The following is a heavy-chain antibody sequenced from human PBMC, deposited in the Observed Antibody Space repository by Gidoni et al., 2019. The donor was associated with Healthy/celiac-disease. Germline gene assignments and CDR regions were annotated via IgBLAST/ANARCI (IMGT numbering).Heavy chain of an antibody. Sequence: EVQLVQSGAAVNKPGASLTISCKGSAYSFPSYWIGWVRQMPGKGLEWMGIIYPGDSDTRYSPSFQGQVTISADKSISTAYLQWSSLKASDTAMYYCARPNNDVTFDAFDIWGQGTMVTVSS. D-gene: IGHD1-1*01. CDR2: IYPGDSDT. V-gene: IGHV5-51*01. J-gene: IGHJ3*02. CDR3: ARPNNDVTFDAFDI. CDR1: AYSFPSYW.